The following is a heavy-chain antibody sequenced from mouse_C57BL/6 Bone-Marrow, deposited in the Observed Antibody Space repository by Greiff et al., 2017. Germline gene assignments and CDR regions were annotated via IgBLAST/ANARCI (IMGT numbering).Heavy chain of an antibody. D-gene: IGHD1-1*01. Sequence: VKVVESGAELVRPGSSVKLSCKASGYTFTSYWMHWVKQRPIQGLEWIGNIDPSDSETHYNQKFKDKATLTVDKSSSTAYMQLSSLTSEDSAVYYCARWHYYGSSLYFDYWGQGTTLTVSS. CDR1: GYTFTSYW. CDR3: ARWHYYGSSLYFDY. J-gene: IGHJ2*01. CDR2: IDPSDSET. V-gene: IGHV1-52*01.